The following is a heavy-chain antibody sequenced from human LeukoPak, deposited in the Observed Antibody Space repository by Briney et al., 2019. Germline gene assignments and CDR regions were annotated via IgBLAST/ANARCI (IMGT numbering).Heavy chain of an antibody. J-gene: IGHJ4*02. D-gene: IGHD2-21*01. CDR1: GFIFDDYG. CDR2: INWNGGST. Sequence: GGSLRLSCAASGFIFDDYGMSWVRQAPGKGLEWVSGINWNGGSTGYGDSVKGRFTISRDNAKNSLYLRMNSLRAEDTALYYCARAFKYSMSGYYFDYWGQGTLVTVSS. V-gene: IGHV3-20*04. CDR3: ARAFKYSMSGYYFDY.